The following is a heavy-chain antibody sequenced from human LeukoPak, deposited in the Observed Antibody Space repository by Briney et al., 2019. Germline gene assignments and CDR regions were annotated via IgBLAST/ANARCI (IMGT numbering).Heavy chain of an antibody. D-gene: IGHD5-12*01. CDR3: AKGGYTSHYDY. V-gene: IGHV3-23*01. CDR1: GFTFSSYA. CDR2: IRATAGTT. Sequence: GGSLRLSRAASGFTFSSYAMTWVRQAPGKGLQWVSTIRATAGTTYYADSVQGRFTISRDNSKNTVFLQMNSLRAEDTAVYYCAKGGYTSHYDYWGQGTLVTVSS. J-gene: IGHJ4*02.